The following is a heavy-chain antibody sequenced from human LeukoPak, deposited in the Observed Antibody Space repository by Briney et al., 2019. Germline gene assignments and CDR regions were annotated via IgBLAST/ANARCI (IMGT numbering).Heavy chain of an antibody. D-gene: IGHD2-21*01. CDR2: IYGGGST. Sequence: GGSLRLSCAASGFTVSTNYMNWVRQAPGKGLEWGSVIYGGGSTYYADSVKGRFTISRDNSKNTLYLQMNSLRAEDTAMYYCARDRHRPDIWGQGTMVTVSS. CDR3: ARDRHRPDI. CDR1: GFTVSTNY. V-gene: IGHV3-53*01. J-gene: IGHJ3*02.